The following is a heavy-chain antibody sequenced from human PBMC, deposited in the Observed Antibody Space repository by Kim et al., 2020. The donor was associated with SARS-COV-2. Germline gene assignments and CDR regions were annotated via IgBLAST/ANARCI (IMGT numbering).Heavy chain of an antibody. CDR1: GGSFSGYY. J-gene: IGHJ6*02. CDR3: ARGEKVRSAIRYYYYGMDV. CDR2: INHSGST. D-gene: IGHD2-2*02. Sequence: SETLSLTCAVYGGSFSGYYWSWIRQPPGKGLEWIGEINHSGSTNYNPSLKSRVTISVDTSKNQFSLKLSSVTAADTAVYYCARGEKVRSAIRYYYYGMDVWGQGTTVTVSS. V-gene: IGHV4-34*01.